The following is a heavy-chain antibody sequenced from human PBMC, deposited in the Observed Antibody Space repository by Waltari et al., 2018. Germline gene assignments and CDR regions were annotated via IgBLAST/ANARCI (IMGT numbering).Heavy chain of an antibody. Sequence: QVQLQQWGAGLLKPSETLSLTCAVYGGSFSGSYWSWIRQPPGKGLEWIGEINHSGSTNYNPSLKSRVTISVDTSKNQFSLKLSSVTAADTAVYYCARIVAARRYFDLWGRGTLVTVSS. V-gene: IGHV4-34*01. CDR3: ARIVAARRYFDL. CDR2: INHSGST. D-gene: IGHD6-6*01. CDR1: GGSFSGSY. J-gene: IGHJ2*01.